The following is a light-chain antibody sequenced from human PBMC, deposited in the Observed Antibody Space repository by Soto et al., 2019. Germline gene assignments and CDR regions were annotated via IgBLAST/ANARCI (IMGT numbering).Light chain of an antibody. Sequence: ATLSCRASENVRTFVDWYQQKPGQAPRLLIHGASNRATGIPARFSGSGSGTDFTLTISNLEPEDFAVYYCQQHSHWPPWTFGQGTKVDI. CDR1: ENVRTF. J-gene: IGKJ1*01. CDR3: QQHSHWPPWT. CDR2: GAS. V-gene: IGKV3-11*01.